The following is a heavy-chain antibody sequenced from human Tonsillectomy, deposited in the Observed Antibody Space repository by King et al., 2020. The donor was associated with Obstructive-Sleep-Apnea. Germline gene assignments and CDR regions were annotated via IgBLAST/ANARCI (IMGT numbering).Heavy chain of an antibody. D-gene: IGHD5-12*01. Sequence: QLQESGPGLVKPSQTLSLTCTVSGGSISSDTYYWSWIRQHPGKGLEWIGSLYYTGSTYYHPSLKSRITVSVDTSKNQFSLRLSPVTAADTAVYYCARGRGYRGYDFGLVFDYWGQGTLVTVSS. CDR2: LYYTGST. CDR3: ARGRGYRGYDFGLVFDY. V-gene: IGHV4-31*03. J-gene: IGHJ4*02. CDR1: GGSISSDTYY.